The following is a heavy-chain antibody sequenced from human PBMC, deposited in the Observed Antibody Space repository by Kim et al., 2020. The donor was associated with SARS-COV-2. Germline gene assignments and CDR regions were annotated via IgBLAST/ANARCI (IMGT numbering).Heavy chain of an antibody. CDR2: ISAYNGDT. Sequence: APVKVSCKASGYTFNSYGISWVRQAPGQGLEWMGWISAYNGDTNYAQKFQGRVTMTTDTSTNTAYMELRSLRSDDTAVYYCARDPSSSGWYLDYWGQGTLVTVSS. V-gene: IGHV1-18*01. CDR1: GYTFNSYG. J-gene: IGHJ4*02. D-gene: IGHD6-19*01. CDR3: ARDPSSSGWYLDY.